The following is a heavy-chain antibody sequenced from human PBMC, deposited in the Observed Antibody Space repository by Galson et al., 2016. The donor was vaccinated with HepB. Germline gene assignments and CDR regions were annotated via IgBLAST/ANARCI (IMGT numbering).Heavy chain of an antibody. CDR3: ARDDFGDSIDY. Sequence: SLRLSCAASGFTFSSFHMNWVRQAPGKGLEWVAVIWYDGSNKYYADSVKGRFTISRDNSKNTLYVQMNSLRAEDTAVYYCARDDFGDSIDYWGQGTLVTVSS. CDR2: IWYDGSNK. D-gene: IGHD4-17*01. V-gene: IGHV3-33*08. CDR1: GFTFSSFH. J-gene: IGHJ4*02.